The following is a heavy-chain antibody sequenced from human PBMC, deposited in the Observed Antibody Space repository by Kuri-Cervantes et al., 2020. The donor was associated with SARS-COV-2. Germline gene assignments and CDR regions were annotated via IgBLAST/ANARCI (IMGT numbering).Heavy chain of an antibody. D-gene: IGHD3-10*01. V-gene: IGHV1-69*04. CDR2: NIPILGIA. CDR1: GGTFSSYA. J-gene: IGHJ3*02. CDR3: ARATPSGPTTPGI. Sequence: SVQVSCKASGGTFSSYAISWVRQAPGQGLEWMGRNIPILGIANYAQKFQGRVTITADKSTSTAYMELSSRRSEDTAVYYCARATPSGPTTPGIWGQGTMVTVSS.